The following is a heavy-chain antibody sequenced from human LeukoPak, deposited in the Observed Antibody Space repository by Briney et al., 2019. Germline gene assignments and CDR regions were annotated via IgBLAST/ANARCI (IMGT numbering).Heavy chain of an antibody. CDR2: IYNSGGT. CDR3: ARVVAATTSEIDY. CDR1: GGSINSNVYC. Sequence: PSETLSLTCTVSGGSINSNVYCWTWVRQHPGQGLEWIGYIYNSGGTNYNPSLKSRVTTSVDASKNQFSLRLRSVTAADTAVYYCARVVAATTSEIDYWGQGTLVTVSS. D-gene: IGHD2-15*01. J-gene: IGHJ4*02. V-gene: IGHV4-31*03.